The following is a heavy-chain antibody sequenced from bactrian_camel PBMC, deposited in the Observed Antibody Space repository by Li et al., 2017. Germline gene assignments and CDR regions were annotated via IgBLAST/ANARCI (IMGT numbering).Heavy chain of an antibody. J-gene: IGHJ4*01. D-gene: IGHD1*01. Sequence: HVQLVESGGGLVQPGGSLRLSCAASGFVRYDMSWVRQAPGKGLEWVSSIVSDGTRTFYANSVKGRFTIDKDNAENTLYLQMNNLKPEDTAMYYCATAPCGALRDRRTWLRAALMNYWGQGTQVTVS. CDR2: IVSDGTRT. V-gene: IGHV3S5*01. CDR1: GFVRYD. CDR3: ATAPCGALRDRRTWLRAALMNY.